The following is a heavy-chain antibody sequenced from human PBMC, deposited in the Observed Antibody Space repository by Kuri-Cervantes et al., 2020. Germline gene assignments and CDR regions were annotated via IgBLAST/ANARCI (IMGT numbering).Heavy chain of an antibody. CDR1: GYTFTGYY. J-gene: IGHJ3*02. CDR2: INPNSGGT. CDR3: ARGGTYDYIWGSYRNDGFDI. Sequence: ASVKVSCKASGYTFTGYYMHWVRQAPGQGLEWMGWINPNSGGTNYAQKFQCWVTMTRDTSISTAYMELSRLRSDDTAVYYCARGGTYDYIWGSYRNDGFDIWGQGTMVTVSS. V-gene: IGHV1-2*04. D-gene: IGHD3-16*02.